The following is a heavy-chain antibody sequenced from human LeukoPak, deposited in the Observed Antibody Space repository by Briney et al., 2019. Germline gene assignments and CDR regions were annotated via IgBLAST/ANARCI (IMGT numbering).Heavy chain of an antibody. D-gene: IGHD3-9*01. CDR2: INHNAEMI. J-gene: IGHJ4*02. Sequence: SGGSLRLSCEASGFPFGSYVMSWVRQAPGKGLEWIAYINHNAEMIFYPDFVKGRFTISRDNAKNSLYLQMNALRYEDTAIYYCARDHDWAFDLWGQETLVTVSS. V-gene: IGHV3-48*02. CDR1: GFPFGSYV. CDR3: ARDHDWAFDL.